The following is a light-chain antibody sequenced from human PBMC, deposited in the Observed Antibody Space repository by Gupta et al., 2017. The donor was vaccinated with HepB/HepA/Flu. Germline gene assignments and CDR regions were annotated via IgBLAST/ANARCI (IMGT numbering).Light chain of an antibody. CDR1: QSLAYSDEITF. J-gene: IGKJ2*01. CDR3: MQHLQWLHT. V-gene: IGKV2-30*01. Sequence: DVVMTQSQLSLSVILGQPASISCRSSQSLAYSDEITFLNWFQQRPGQSPRRLIYQVSKRDSGVPDRVSGSGSGTDFTLKISRVEAEDVGVYYCMQHLQWLHTFGQGKKLEIK. CDR2: QVS.